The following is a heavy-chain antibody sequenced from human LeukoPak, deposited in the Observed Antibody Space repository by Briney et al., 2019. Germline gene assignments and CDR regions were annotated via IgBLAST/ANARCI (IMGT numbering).Heavy chain of an antibody. V-gene: IGHV3-30*18. CDR1: GFTFSSYG. D-gene: IGHD4-17*01. CDR3: AKLTATVNTETLDY. Sequence: GGSLRLSCAASGFTFSSYGMHWVRQAPGKGLEWVAVISYDGSNKYYADSVKGRFTISRDNSKNPLYLQMNSLRAEDTAVYYCAKLTATVNTETLDYWGQGTLVTVSS. J-gene: IGHJ4*02. CDR2: ISYDGSNK.